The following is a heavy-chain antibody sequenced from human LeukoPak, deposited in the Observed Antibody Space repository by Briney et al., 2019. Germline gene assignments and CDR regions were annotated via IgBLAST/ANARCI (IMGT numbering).Heavy chain of an antibody. CDR3: AREAEEAFDI. CDR2: ISDSDNSM. V-gene: IGHV3-21*01. CDR1: GFTLRSYS. J-gene: IGHJ3*02. Sequence: GGSLRLSCAASGFTLRSYSMNWVRQAPGKGLEWVSSISDSDNSMYYANSVKGRFTISRDNTKNSPYLQMNSLRAEDTAVYYCAREAEEAFDIWGQGTMVTVSS. D-gene: IGHD1-14*01.